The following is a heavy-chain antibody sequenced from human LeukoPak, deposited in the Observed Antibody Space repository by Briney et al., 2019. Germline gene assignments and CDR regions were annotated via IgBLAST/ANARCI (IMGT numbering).Heavy chain of an antibody. CDR3: AKEPRYEYYYYYYMDV. J-gene: IGHJ6*03. D-gene: IGHD3-3*01. Sequence: GGSLRLSCAASGFTFSSYAMSWVRQAPGKGLEWVSAISGSGGSTYYADSVKGRFTISRDNSKNTLYLQMNSLRDEDTAVYYCAKEPRYEYYYYYYMDVSGKGTTVTVSS. V-gene: IGHV3-23*01. CDR1: GFTFSSYA. CDR2: ISGSGGST.